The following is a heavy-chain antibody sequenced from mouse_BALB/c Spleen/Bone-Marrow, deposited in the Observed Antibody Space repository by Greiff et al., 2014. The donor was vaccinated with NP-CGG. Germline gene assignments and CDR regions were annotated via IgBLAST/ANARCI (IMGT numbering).Heavy chain of an antibody. D-gene: IGHD1-1*01. CDR2: IDPANGNT. J-gene: IGHJ3*01. CDR1: GFNIKDTY. V-gene: IGHV14-3*02. Sequence: EVKLEESGAELVKPGASVKLSCTASGFNIKDTYMHWVKQRPEQGLEWIGRIDPANGNTKYDPKFQGKATITADTSSNTAYLQLSSLTSEYTAVYYCATYYYGSSWGFAYWGQGTLVTVSA. CDR3: ATYYYGSSWGFAY.